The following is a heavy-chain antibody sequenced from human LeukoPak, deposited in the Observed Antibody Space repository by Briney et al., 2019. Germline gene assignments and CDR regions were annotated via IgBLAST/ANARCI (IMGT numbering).Heavy chain of an antibody. D-gene: IGHD3-16*01. J-gene: IGHJ6*02. CDR1: GFTFSSYG. V-gene: IGHV3-30*03. Sequence: GGSLRLSCAASGFTFSSYGMHWVRQAPGKGLEWVAVISYDGSNKYYADSVKGRFTISRDNAKNSLYLQMSNLRAEDTAVYFCARGGGLDVWGQGATVTVSS. CDR3: ARGGGLDV. CDR2: ISYDGSNK.